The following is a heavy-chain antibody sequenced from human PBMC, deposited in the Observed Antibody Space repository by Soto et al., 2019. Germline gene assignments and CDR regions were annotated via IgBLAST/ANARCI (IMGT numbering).Heavy chain of an antibody. D-gene: IGHD3-22*01. V-gene: IGHV5-51*01. J-gene: IGHJ4*02. CDR2: IYPGDSDT. CDR3: ARLYYYNTNGYYFDY. CDR1: GYSFTSYW. Sequence: PGESLKISCKGSGYSFTSYWIGWVRQMPGKGLEWMGIIYPGDSDTRYSPSFQGQVTISADKSISTAYLQWGSLKASDTAMYYCARLYYYNTNGYYFDYWGQGALVTVSS.